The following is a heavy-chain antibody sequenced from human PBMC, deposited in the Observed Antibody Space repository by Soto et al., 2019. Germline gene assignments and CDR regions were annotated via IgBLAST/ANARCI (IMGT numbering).Heavy chain of an antibody. CDR1: GDSISSGRYY. Sequence: QVQLQESGPGLVKPSQTLSLTCTVSGDSISSGRYYWTWIRQHPGKGLECIGYIYYSGITYYNPSLKSRVTISVDTSKNQFSLKLSSVTAADTAVYYCARVGSSGWSPDYWGRGTLVTVSS. D-gene: IGHD6-19*01. CDR2: IYYSGIT. CDR3: ARVGSSGWSPDY. V-gene: IGHV4-31*03. J-gene: IGHJ4*02.